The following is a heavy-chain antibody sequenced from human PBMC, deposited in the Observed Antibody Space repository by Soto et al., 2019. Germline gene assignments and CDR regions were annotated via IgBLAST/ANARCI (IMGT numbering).Heavy chain of an antibody. CDR1: GFTFSSYS. CDR3: GSEDYPLLSWFDA. J-gene: IGHJ5*02. Sequence: GVSLRLSCSPSGFTFSSYSMNWVRQAPGKWLEWVSSMSSSSYIYYADSVKGRFTISRDNAKNSLYLQMNSLTAEDTAVYYCGSEDYPLLSWFDAWGQGSLVPV. D-gene: IGHD2-2*01. CDR2: MSSSSYI. V-gene: IGHV3-21*01.